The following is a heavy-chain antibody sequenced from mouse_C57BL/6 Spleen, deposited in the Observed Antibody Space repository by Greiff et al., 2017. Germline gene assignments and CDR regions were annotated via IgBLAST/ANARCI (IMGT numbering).Heavy chain of an antibody. CDR3: ASTRGDYYAMDY. D-gene: IGHD3-3*01. CDR1: GYTFPSYT. J-gene: IGHJ4*01. CDR2: INPSSGYT. Sequence: VQLQQSGADLARPGASVKMSCKASGYTFPSYTMPWVKQRPGQGLEWIGYINPSSGYTKYNQKFKDKATLTADKSSSTAYMQLSSLTSEDSAVYYCASTRGDYYAMDYWGQGTSVTGSS. V-gene: IGHV1-4*01.